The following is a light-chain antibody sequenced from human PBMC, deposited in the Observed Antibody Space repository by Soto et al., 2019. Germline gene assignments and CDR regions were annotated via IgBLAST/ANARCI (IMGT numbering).Light chain of an antibody. Sequence: EIVLTQSPATLSLSPGERAILSCRASQSVSSSYLAWYQQKPGQAPRLXIYGASSRATGIPDRFSGSGSGTDFTLTISRLEPEDFAVYYCQQYGTSPLTFGGGTKVDIK. CDR2: GAS. CDR1: QSVSSSY. CDR3: QQYGTSPLT. J-gene: IGKJ4*01. V-gene: IGKV3-20*01.